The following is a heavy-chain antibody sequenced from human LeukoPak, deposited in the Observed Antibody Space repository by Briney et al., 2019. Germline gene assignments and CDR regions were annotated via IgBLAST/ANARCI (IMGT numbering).Heavy chain of an antibody. Sequence: SGTLSLTCTVSGGSISSYYWSWIRQPPGKGLEWIGYIYYSGSTNYNPSLKSRVTISVDTSKNQFSLKLSSVTAADTAVYYCARHDSSGYYYSFDYWGQGTLVTVSS. CDR3: ARHDSSGYYYSFDY. V-gene: IGHV4-59*08. D-gene: IGHD3-22*01. CDR2: IYYSGST. CDR1: GGSISSYY. J-gene: IGHJ4*02.